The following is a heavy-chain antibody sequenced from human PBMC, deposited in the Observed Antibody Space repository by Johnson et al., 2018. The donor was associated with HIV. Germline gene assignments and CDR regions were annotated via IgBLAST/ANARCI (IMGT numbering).Heavy chain of an antibody. CDR2: ISGSGGST. CDR3: ATHLSDYDDTLSDDAFDV. D-gene: IGHD4-17*01. CDR1: GFTFSSYA. J-gene: IGHJ3*01. V-gene: IGHV3-23*04. Sequence: EQLVESGGGVVQPGRSLRLSCAASGFTFSSYAMSWVRQAPGKGLEWVSSISGSGGSTYYADSVKGRFTISRDNSKNTLYVQINNLRVEDTAMYYCATHLSDYDDTLSDDAFDVWGRGTLVTVS.